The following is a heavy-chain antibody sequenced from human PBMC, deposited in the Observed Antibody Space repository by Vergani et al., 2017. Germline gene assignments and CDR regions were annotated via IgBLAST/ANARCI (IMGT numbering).Heavy chain of an antibody. D-gene: IGHD1-26*01. J-gene: IGHJ4*02. V-gene: IGHV3-21*01. CDR3: ARDMHRVGATMSPIDY. Sequence: EVQLVESGGGLVKPGGSLRLSCAASGFTFSSYSMNWVRQAPGKGLEWVSSISSSSSYIYYADSVKGRFTISRDNAKNSLYLQMNSLRAEDTAVYYCARDMHRVGATMSPIDYWGQGTLVTVSS. CDR2: ISSSSSYI. CDR1: GFTFSSYS.